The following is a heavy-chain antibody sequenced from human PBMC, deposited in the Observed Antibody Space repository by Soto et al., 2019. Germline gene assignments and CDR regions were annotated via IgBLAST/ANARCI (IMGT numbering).Heavy chain of an antibody. CDR2: IFSNDEK. CDR3: ARYSSGWYVWFDP. V-gene: IGHV2-26*01. D-gene: IGHD6-19*01. Sequence: QVTLKESGPVLVKPTETLTLTCTVSGFSLSNARMGVSWIRQPPGKALEWLAHIFSNDEKSYSTSLKSRLTIYKDTSKSQVVLTMTNMDPVDTATYYCARYSSGWYVWFDPWGQGTLVTVSS. CDR1: GFSLSNARMG. J-gene: IGHJ5*02.